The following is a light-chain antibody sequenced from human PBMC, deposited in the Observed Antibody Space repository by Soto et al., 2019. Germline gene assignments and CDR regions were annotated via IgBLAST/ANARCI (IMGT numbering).Light chain of an antibody. J-gene: IGKJ2*01. Sequence: EIVLSQSPGTLSLSPGERATLSCRASQSISSSHLAWYQQKPGQAPRLLIYAASSRASGIPDRFSGRGSGTDFTLPINRLDSEDFAVYYCQHFGSSPLMYTFGQGTKLELK. V-gene: IGKV3-20*01. CDR3: QHFGSSPLMYT. CDR1: QSISSSH. CDR2: AAS.